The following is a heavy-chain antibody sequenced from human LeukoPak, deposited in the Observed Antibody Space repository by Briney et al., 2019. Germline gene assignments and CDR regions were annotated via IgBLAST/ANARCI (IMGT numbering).Heavy chain of an antibody. CDR1: GFTVRSNY. V-gene: IGHV3-66*04. CDR2: IYSGDST. CDR3: ARLDSGYYYFHQ. D-gene: IGHD5-12*01. J-gene: IGHJ4*02. Sequence: GGSLRLSCAVFGFTVRSNYMSWVRQAPGKGLEWVSDIYSGDSTDYADSVKGRFIISRDKSKDTLYLQMNSLRAEDTVVYYCARLDSGYYYFHQWGQGALVTVSS.